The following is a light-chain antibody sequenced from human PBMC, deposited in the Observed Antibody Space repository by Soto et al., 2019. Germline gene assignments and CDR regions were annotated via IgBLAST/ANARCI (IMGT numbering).Light chain of an antibody. CDR2: EVS. CDR1: SSDVGRYNY. CDR3: TSYTSSSTYV. Sequence: QSALTQPASVSGSPGQSSTISCTGTSSDVGRYNYVSWYQQHPGKAPKLMIYEVSNRPSGVSNRFSGSKSGNTASLTISGLQAEDEADYYCTSYTSSSTYVFGTGTKV. J-gene: IGLJ1*01. V-gene: IGLV2-14*01.